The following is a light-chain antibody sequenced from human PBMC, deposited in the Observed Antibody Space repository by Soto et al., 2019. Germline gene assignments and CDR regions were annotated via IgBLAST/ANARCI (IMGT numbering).Light chain of an antibody. J-gene: IGLJ2*01. CDR2: SNN. CDR1: SSNIGRNY. CDR3: AAWDDSLNGVV. Sequence: QSVLTQPPSASGTPGQRVTISCSGSSSNIGRNYVYWYQQLPGTAPKLLIYSNNQRPSGVPDRFSGSKSGTSASLAIRGLQSEDEADYYCAAWDDSLNGVVFGGGTKLTFL. V-gene: IGLV1-44*01.